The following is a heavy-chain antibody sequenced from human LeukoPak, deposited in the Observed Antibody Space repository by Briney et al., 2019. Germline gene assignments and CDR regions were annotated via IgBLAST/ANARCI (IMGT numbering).Heavy chain of an antibody. J-gene: IGHJ4*02. CDR2: INHSGST. Sequence: KPSETLSLTCAVYGGSFSGYYWSWIRQPPGKGLEWIGEINHSGSTNYNPSLKSRVTISVDTSKNQFSLKLSSVTAADTAVYYCARLGMVGPVDYWGQGTLVTVSS. D-gene: IGHD1-26*01. CDR1: GGSFSGYY. CDR3: ARLGMVGPVDY. V-gene: IGHV4-34*01.